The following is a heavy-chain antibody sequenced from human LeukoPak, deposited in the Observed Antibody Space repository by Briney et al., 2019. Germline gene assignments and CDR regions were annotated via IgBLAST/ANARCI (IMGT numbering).Heavy chain of an antibody. J-gene: IGHJ4*02. Sequence: SETLSLTCAVYGGSFSGYYWSWIRQPPGKGLEWIGSIYYSGSTYYNPSLKSRVTISVDTSKNQFSLKLSSVTAADTAVYYCARGPWGGGGPYYFDYWGQGTLVTVSS. CDR3: ARGPWGGGGPYYFDY. V-gene: IGHV4-34*01. CDR1: GGSFSGYY. D-gene: IGHD3-16*01. CDR2: IYYSGST.